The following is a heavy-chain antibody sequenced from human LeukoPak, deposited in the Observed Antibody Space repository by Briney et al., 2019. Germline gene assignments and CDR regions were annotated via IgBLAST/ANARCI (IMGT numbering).Heavy chain of an antibody. CDR2: IKQDGSEK. J-gene: IGHJ4*02. Sequence: GGSLRLSCAASGFTFSSYWMSRVRQAPGKGLEWVANIKQDGSEKYYVDSVKGRFTISRDNAKNSLYLQMNSLRAEDTAVYYCARDSEQWLVREGYFDYWGQGTLVTVSS. V-gene: IGHV3-7*03. D-gene: IGHD6-19*01. CDR3: ARDSEQWLVREGYFDY. CDR1: GFTFSSYW.